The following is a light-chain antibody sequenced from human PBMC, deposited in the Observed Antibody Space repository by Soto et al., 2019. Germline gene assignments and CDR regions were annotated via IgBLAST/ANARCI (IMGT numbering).Light chain of an antibody. CDR3: CSFAGSYSYV. J-gene: IGLJ1*01. CDR1: SNDAGRYDY. Sequence: QSALTQPRSVSASPGQSVTISCTGTSNDAGRYDYVSWYQQHPGKAPKLIVYDVTERPSGVPDRFSGSKSGNTASLTISGLQAEDEADYSCCSFAGSYSYVFGTGTKVTVL. CDR2: DVT. V-gene: IGLV2-11*01.